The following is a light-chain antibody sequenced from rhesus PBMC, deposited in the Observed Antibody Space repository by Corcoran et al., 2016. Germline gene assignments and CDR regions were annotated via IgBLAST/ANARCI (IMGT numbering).Light chain of an antibody. CDR3: QHGYIPPVT. J-gene: IGKJ3*01. CDR1: ENVTND. CDR2: RAS. Sequence: DIQMTHSPPSLSAFVGVRVTITCRARENVTNDVNWDHQKPGKAPEFLIYRASTLQTGVPARFTGGGSRTDFCLPIGGLQPEGVGACYCQHGYIPPVTFGPWTKLDIK. V-gene: IGKV1-74*01.